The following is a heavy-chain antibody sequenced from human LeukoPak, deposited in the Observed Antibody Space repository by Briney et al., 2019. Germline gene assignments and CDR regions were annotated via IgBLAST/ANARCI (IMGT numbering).Heavy chain of an antibody. V-gene: IGHV4-59*08. CDR3: ARLEFGLLYASLGYNWFDP. D-gene: IGHD2/OR15-2a*01. Sequence: SETLSLTCTVSGGSISSYYWSWIRQPAGKGLEWIGYIYYSGSTNYNPSLKSRVTISVDTSKNQFSLKLSSVTAADTAVYYCARLEFGLLYASLGYNWFDPWGQGTLVTVSS. CDR1: GGSISSYY. J-gene: IGHJ5*02. CDR2: IYYSGST.